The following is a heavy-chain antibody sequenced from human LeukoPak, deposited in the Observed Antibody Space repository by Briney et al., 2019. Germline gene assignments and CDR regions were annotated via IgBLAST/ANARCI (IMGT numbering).Heavy chain of an antibody. J-gene: IGHJ5*02. Sequence: GGSLRLSCAASGFTFSNYNMNWVRQAPGKVLEWVSSITYSSTYIYYADSVKDRFTISRDNAKNSVYLGMNSLRAEDTAVYYCARAERGPWGQGTLVTVSS. V-gene: IGHV3-21*01. CDR3: ARAERGP. CDR1: GFTFSNYN. CDR2: ITYSSTYI. D-gene: IGHD3-16*01.